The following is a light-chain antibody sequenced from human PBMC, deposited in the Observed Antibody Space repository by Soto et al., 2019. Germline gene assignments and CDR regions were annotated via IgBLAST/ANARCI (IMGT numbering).Light chain of an antibody. V-gene: IGLV4-60*02. CDR1: SGHSSHI. CDR3: ETWDNHTVI. Sequence: QSVLTQSSSASAALGSSVKLTCTLSSGHSSHIIAWHQQQPGKAPRYLMKVEGNVSYNKGSGVPDRFSGSSSGADRYLTISNPQLEDEADYYCETWDNHTVIFGGGTKATVL. CDR2: VEGNVSY. J-gene: IGLJ2*01.